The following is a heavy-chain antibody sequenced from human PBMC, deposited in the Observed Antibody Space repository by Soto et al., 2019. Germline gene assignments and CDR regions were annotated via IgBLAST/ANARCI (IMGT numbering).Heavy chain of an antibody. Sequence: GESLKISCKGSGYSFAGYWITWVRQKPGKGLEWLGRIDPSDSQTYYSPSFRGHVTISVTKSITTVFLQWSSLRASDTAMYYCARQIYDSDTGPNFQYYFDSWGQGTPVTVSS. CDR2: IDPSDSQT. V-gene: IGHV5-10-1*01. J-gene: IGHJ4*02. D-gene: IGHD3-22*01. CDR1: GYSFAGYW. CDR3: ARQIYDSDTGPNFQYYFDS.